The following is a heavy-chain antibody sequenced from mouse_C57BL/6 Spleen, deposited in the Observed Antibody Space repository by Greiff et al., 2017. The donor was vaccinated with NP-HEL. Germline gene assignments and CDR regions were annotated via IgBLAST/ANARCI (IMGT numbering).Heavy chain of an antibody. D-gene: IGHD1-1*01. J-gene: IGHJ3*01. CDR3: ARPPNYYGSPWFAY. Sequence: EVMLVESGGGLVKPGGSLKLSCAASGFTFSDYGMHWVRQAPEKGLEWVAYISSGSSTIYYADTVKGRFTISRDNAKNTLFLQMTSLRSEDTAMYYCARPPNYYGSPWFAYWGQGTLVTVSA. V-gene: IGHV5-17*01. CDR1: GFTFSDYG. CDR2: ISSGSSTI.